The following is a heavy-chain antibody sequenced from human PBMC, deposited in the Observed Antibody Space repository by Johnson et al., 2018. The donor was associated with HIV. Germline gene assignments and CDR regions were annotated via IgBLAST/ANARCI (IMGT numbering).Heavy chain of an antibody. Sequence: QVQLVESGGGVVQPGKSLRLSCVASGFTFSSYGMHWVRQAPGKGLQWVAVIWYDGSNKYYADSVKGRFTISRDNSKNTLHLQMNSLRAEDTAVYYCAKCIWGSSLIDAFDIWGQGTMVTVSS. D-gene: IGHD6-13*01. V-gene: IGHV3-33*06. CDR2: IWYDGSNK. J-gene: IGHJ3*02. CDR1: GFTFSSYG. CDR3: AKCIWGSSLIDAFDI.